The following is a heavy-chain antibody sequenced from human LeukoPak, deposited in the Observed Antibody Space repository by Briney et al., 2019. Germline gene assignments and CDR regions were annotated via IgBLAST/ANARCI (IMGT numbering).Heavy chain of an antibody. CDR3: AKPYYDILTGLRPFDP. CDR2: ISGSGGST. J-gene: IGHJ5*02. D-gene: IGHD3-9*01. CDR1: GFTLSSYA. V-gene: IGHV3-23*01. Sequence: GGSLRLSCAASGFTLSSYAMSWVRQAPGKGLEWVSAISGSGGSTYYADSVKGRFTISRDNSKNTLYLQMNSLRAEDTAVYYCAKPYYDILTGLRPFDPWGQGTLVTVSS.